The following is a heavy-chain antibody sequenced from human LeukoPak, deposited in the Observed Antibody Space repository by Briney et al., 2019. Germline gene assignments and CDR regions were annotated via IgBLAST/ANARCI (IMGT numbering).Heavy chain of an antibody. CDR1: GGSISSYY. V-gene: IGHV4-59*08. J-gene: IGHJ4*02. CDR2: INHSGST. D-gene: IGHD6-19*01. CDR3: ARHGHSSGWQIDY. Sequence: SETLSLTCTVSGGSISSYYWSWIRQPPGKGLEWIGEINHSGSTNYNPSLKSRVTISVDTSKNQFSLKLSSVTAADTAVYYCARHGHSSGWQIDYWGQGTLVTVSS.